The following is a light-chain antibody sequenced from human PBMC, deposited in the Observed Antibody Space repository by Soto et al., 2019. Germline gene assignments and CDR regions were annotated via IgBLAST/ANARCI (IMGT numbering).Light chain of an antibody. V-gene: IGLV2-14*01. J-gene: IGLJ1*01. CDR1: SSDVGGYNY. CDR3: SSYTSSSTYV. CDR2: DVS. Sequence: QSALTQPASVSGSPGQSITISCTGTSSDVGGYNYVSWYQQHPGKAPKLMIYDVSNRPSGVSNRFSGSKSGNTASLTISGLQAEDEADYNCSSYTSSSTYVFGTGTKLTAL.